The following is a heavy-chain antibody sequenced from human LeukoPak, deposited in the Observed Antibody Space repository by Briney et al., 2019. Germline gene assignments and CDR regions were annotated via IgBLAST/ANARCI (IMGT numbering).Heavy chain of an antibody. D-gene: IGHD3-22*01. V-gene: IGHV1-2*02. J-gene: IGHJ4*02. CDR2: INPNSGGT. CDR3: ARYRSLQDYYDSSYFDY. Sequence: ASVKVSCKASGYTFTGYCMHWVRQAPGQGLEWMGWINPNSGGTNYAQKFQGRVTMTRDTSISTAYMELSRLRSDDTAVYYCARYRSLQDYYDSSYFDYWGQGTLVTVSS. CDR1: GYTFTGYC.